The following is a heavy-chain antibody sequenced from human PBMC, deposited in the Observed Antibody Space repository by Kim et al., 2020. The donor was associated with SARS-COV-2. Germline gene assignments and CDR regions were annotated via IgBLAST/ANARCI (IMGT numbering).Heavy chain of an antibody. Sequence: SETLSLTCAVYGGSLSDSYWNWIRQPPGKGLEWIGEINHSGSTNYNPSLKSRFTTSVDTSKNQFSLKLSSVTAADTAVYYCARGRAPGRSRAGVFHYWGQGTLVTVSS. CDR2: INHSGST. CDR1: GGSLSDSY. D-gene: IGHD2-8*01. V-gene: IGHV4-34*01. CDR3: ARGRAPGRSRAGVFHY. J-gene: IGHJ4*02.